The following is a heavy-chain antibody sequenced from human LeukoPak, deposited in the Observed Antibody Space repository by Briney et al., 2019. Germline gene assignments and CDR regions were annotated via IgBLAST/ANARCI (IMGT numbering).Heavy chain of an antibody. V-gene: IGHV5-51*01. J-gene: IGHJ4*02. Sequence: GESLKISCKGSGYSLTSYWIGWVRQMPGKGLESMGIIYPGDSDTRYSPSFQGQVTISADKSISTAYLQWSSLKASDTAMYYCARLGAGYCSSISCSRYFDYWGQGTLVTVSS. D-gene: IGHD2-2*01. CDR2: IYPGDSDT. CDR1: GYSLTSYW. CDR3: ARLGAGYCSSISCSRYFDY.